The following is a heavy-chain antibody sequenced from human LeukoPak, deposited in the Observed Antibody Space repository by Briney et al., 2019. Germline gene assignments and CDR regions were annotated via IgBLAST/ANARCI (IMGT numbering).Heavy chain of an antibody. CDR1: GYTVTSYD. D-gene: IGHD6-6*01. J-gene: IGHJ6*03. CDR3: ARGRSSSAVYYYYYYMDV. Sequence: GSSVKLSCKASGYTVTSYDINWVRQATGQGLEWMGWTNPYSGKTGYAQKFQGRVTMTRNTSISTAYMELSSLRSEDTAVYYCARGRSSSAVYYYYYYMDVWGKGTTVTVSS. V-gene: IGHV1-8*01. CDR2: TNPYSGKT.